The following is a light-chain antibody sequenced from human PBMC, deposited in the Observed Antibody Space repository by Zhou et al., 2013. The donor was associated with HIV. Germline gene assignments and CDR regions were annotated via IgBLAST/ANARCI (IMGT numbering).Light chain of an antibody. CDR3: LQHNSLPQT. V-gene: IGKV1-13*02. Sequence: AIQLTQSPSSLSASVGDRVTITCRASQGISSALAWYQQKPGKAPKLLIYDASSLESGVPSRFSGSGSGTEFTLTISSLQLEDFATYYCLQHNSLPQTFGQRDQGEIK. J-gene: IGKJ1*01. CDR2: DAS. CDR1: QGISSA.